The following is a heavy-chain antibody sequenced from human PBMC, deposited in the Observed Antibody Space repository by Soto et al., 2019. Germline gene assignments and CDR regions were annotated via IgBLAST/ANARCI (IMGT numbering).Heavy chain of an antibody. D-gene: IGHD5-18*01. CDR3: ARDTSRLVGYGLGMDV. V-gene: IGHV3-30-3*01. CDR1: GFTFSSYS. CDR2: ISYDGSNK. Sequence: PXGSLRVSCAASGFTFSSYSMHWVRQAPGKGLEWVAVISYDGSNKYYADSMKGRFTISRDNSKNTLYLQMNSLRAEDTAVYYCARDTSRLVGYGLGMDVWGQGTTVTVSS. J-gene: IGHJ6*02.